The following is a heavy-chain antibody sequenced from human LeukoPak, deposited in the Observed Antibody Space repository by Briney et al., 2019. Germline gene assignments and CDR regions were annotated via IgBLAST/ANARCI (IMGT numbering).Heavy chain of an antibody. V-gene: IGHV3-30*18. D-gene: IGHD6-13*01. CDR2: ISYDGSNK. Sequence: PGRSLSLPCAASGFTFSSYGMHWVRQAPGKGLEWVAVISYDGSNKYYADSVKGRFTISRDNSKNTLYLQMNSLRAEDTAVYYCAKDMYSSSWDYFDYWGQKTVHHVSS. CDR3: AKDMYSSSWDYFDY. CDR1: GFTFSSYG. J-gene: IGHJ4*02.